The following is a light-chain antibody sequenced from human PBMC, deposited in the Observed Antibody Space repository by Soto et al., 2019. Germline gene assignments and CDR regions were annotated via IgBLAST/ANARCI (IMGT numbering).Light chain of an antibody. CDR3: SSYTSITSFYV. V-gene: IGLV2-14*03. CDR2: DVT. CDR1: SSDVGGHNY. Sequence: QSALTQPASVSGSPGQSITIPCTGTSSDVGGHNYVSWYQHHPGKAPKLMIYDVTNRPSGVSDRFSGSKSGNTASLTISGLQPEDEADYFCSSYTSITSFYVFGTGTKVTVL. J-gene: IGLJ1*01.